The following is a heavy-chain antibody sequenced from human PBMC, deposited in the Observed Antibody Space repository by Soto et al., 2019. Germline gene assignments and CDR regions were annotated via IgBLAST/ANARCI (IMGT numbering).Heavy chain of an antibody. D-gene: IGHD6-19*01. Sequence: SETLSLTCAFSVYSISSGYYWGWIRQPPGKGLEWIGSIYHSGSTYYNPSLKSRVTISVDTSKNQFSLKLSSVTAADTAVYYCARLRGTAVAPRAYYYYGMDVWGQGITRTVSS. CDR3: ARLRGTAVAPRAYYYYGMDV. CDR1: VYSISSGYY. CDR2: IYHSGST. V-gene: IGHV4-38-2*01. J-gene: IGHJ6*01.